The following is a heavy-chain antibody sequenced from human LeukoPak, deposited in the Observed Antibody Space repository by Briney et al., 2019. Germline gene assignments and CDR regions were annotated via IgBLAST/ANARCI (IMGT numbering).Heavy chain of an antibody. V-gene: IGHV3-7*01. CDR2: IKQDGSEK. CDR1: GFTFSSYW. Sequence: GGSLRLSCAASGFTFSSYWMSWVRQAPGKGLEWVANIKQDGSEKYYVDSVKGRFTISRDNAKNSLYLQMNSLRAEDTAVYYCARGRLRFLEWLSDAFDIWGQGTMVTVSS. J-gene: IGHJ3*02. CDR3: ARGRLRFLEWLSDAFDI. D-gene: IGHD3-3*01.